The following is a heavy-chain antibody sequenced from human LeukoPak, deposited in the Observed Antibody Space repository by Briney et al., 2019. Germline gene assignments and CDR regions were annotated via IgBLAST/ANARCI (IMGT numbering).Heavy chain of an antibody. CDR1: GFAFGSEA. J-gene: IGHJ3*02. Sequence: GGSLRLSCAVSGFAFGSEAMSWVRQSPARGLEWVASISPGGGTTYYADYVKGRFTISRDNAKNSLYLQMNSLRAEDTAVYYCARDPLRYFDWHDIWGQGTMVTVSS. CDR3: ARDPLRYFDWHDI. V-gene: IGHV3-23*01. D-gene: IGHD3-9*01. CDR2: ISPGGGTT.